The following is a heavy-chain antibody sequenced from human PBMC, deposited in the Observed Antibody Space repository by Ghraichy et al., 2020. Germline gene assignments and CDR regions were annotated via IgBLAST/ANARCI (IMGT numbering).Heavy chain of an antibody. CDR3: ARRDATLIGTFDY. D-gene: IGHD3-9*01. CDR2: IYYSGST. J-gene: IGHJ4*02. CDR1: GGSISSSSYY. V-gene: IGHV4-39*02. Sequence: SETLSLTCTVSGGSISSSSYYWGWIRQPPGKGLEWIGTIYYSGSTYYNPSLKSRVTISADTSKNHFSLKVSSVTAADTAVYYCARRDATLIGTFDYWGQGTLVTVSS.